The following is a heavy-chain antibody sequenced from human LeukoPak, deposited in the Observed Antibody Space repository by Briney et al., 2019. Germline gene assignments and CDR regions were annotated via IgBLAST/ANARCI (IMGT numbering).Heavy chain of an antibody. Sequence: SETLSLTCSVSGGSLSSHYWSWIRQPPGKGLELIGHIHDTGSTFYNPSLRGRVTISLDTSNNQFSLKLTSMTAADAAVYYCARFSSGCSTSSCYLTYWGQGTLVTVS. D-gene: IGHD2-2*01. CDR2: IHDTGST. J-gene: IGHJ4*02. CDR3: ARFSSGCSTSSCYLTY. V-gene: IGHV4-59*11. CDR1: GGSLSSHY.